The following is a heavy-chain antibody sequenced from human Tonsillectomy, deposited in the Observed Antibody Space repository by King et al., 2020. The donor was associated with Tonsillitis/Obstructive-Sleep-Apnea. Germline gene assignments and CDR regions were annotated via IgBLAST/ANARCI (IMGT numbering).Heavy chain of an antibody. CDR2: IYWDDDK. V-gene: IGHV2-5*02. D-gene: IGHD3-3*01. Sequence: TLKESGPTLVKPTQTLTLTCTFSGFSLTTSGMGVGWIRQPPGKALEWLALIYWDDDKRYSPSLKSRLTITKDTSKNQVVLTMTNMDPVDTATYYCVHSDDFWSGYYRGFEYWGQGTLVAVSS. CDR1: GFSLTTSGMG. CDR3: VHSDDFWSGYYRGFEY. J-gene: IGHJ4*02.